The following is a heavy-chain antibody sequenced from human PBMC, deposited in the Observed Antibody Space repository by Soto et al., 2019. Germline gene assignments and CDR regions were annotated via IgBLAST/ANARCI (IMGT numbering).Heavy chain of an antibody. V-gene: IGHV4-59*01. CDR2: IYYSGST. CDR3: ARGRHYDILTGYYRTPLFDY. D-gene: IGHD3-9*01. Sequence: SETLSLTCTVSGGSISSYYWSWIRQPPGKGLEWIGYIYYSGSTNYNPSLKSRVTISVDTSKNQFSLKLSSVTAADTAVYYCARGRHYDILTGYYRTPLFDYWGQGTLVTVSS. J-gene: IGHJ4*02. CDR1: GGSISSYY.